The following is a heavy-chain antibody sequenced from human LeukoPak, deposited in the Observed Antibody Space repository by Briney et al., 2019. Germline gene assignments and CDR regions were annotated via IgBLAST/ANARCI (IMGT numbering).Heavy chain of an antibody. CDR3: ARHWQMHV. J-gene: IGHJ6*02. V-gene: IGHV5-51*01. CDR1: GYSLMSYW. CDR2: IYPGDSET. Sequence: GESLKISCKGFGYSLMSYWMGWVRQMPGKGLEWMGIIYPGDSETRYSPSFQGQVIISADKSISTAYLQWSSLKASDSAIYYCARHWQMHVLGRGTTVTVSS.